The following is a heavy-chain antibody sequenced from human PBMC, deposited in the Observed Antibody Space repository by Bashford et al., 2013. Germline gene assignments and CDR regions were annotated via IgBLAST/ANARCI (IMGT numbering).Heavy chain of an antibody. D-gene: IGHD6-25*01. CDR3: ARRRRSLVHYYYYMDI. CDR1: GGSIRGYY. CDR2: IYHTGST. J-gene: IGHJ6*03. V-gene: IGHV4-59*08. Sequence: SETCPSPCTVSGGSIRGYYWSWIRQSPDKGLEWIAYIYHTGSTNYNPSLENRLTISIDASKNQFSLRLTSVSAADTAVYYCARRRRSLVHYYYYMDIWGPKGGPRSPSP.